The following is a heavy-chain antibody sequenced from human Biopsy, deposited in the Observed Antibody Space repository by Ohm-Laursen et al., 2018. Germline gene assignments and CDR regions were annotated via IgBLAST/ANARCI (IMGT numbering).Heavy chain of an antibody. J-gene: IGHJ6*02. V-gene: IGHV3-11*04. Sequence: GSLRLSCTASGFTFSDYYMSWIRQAPGKGLEWVSFITNTGRTVYADSVKGRFTISRDNAKNSLYLQMNSLRAEDTAVYYCTRLAYYYYYGMDVWGQGTTVTVSS. CDR3: TRLAYYYYYGMDV. D-gene: IGHD2-21*01. CDR2: ITNTGRTV. CDR1: GFTFSDYY.